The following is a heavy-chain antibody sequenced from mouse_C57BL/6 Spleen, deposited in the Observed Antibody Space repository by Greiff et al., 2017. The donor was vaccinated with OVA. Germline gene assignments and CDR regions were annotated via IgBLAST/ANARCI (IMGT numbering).Heavy chain of an antibody. V-gene: IGHV1-22*01. CDR1: GYTFTDYN. CDR3: ARDYYYGSSYFDY. D-gene: IGHD1-1*01. Sequence: EVQLQQSGPELVKPGASVKMSCKASGYTFTDYNMHWVKQSHGKSLEWIGYINPNNGGTSYNQKFKGKATLTVNKSSSTAYMELRSLTSEDSAVYYCARDYYYGSSYFDYWGQGTTLTVSS. CDR2: INPNNGGT. J-gene: IGHJ2*01.